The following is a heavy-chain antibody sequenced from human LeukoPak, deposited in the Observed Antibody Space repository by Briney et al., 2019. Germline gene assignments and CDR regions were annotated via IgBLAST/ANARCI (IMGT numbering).Heavy chain of an antibody. V-gene: IGHV3-23*01. CDR2: ISENGGNT. J-gene: IGHJ3*02. Sequence: GGSLRLSCAASTFIFNNYAMGWVRQAPGKGLEWVSAISENGGNTNYADSVKGRFTISRDNSKNTMYLLMSSLGAEDTAVYYCARSRYSSGEVIMGAFDMWGQGTMVTVSS. CDR3: ARSRYSSGEVIMGAFDM. D-gene: IGHD3-3*01. CDR1: TFIFNNYA.